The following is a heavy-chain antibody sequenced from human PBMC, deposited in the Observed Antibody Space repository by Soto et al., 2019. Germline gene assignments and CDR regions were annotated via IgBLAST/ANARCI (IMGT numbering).Heavy chain of an antibody. CDR1: GYTFTSYG. CDR2: ISAYNGNT. Sequence: AAVKVSCKASGYTFTSYGISWVRRAPGQGLEWMGWISAYNGNTNYAQKLQGRVTMTTDTSTSTAYMELRSLRSDDTAVYYCARDRVGSSGWCWTDGRHFDYWGQGSLVTVSS. CDR3: ARDRVGSSGWCWTDGRHFDY. V-gene: IGHV1-18*04. J-gene: IGHJ4*02. D-gene: IGHD6-19*01.